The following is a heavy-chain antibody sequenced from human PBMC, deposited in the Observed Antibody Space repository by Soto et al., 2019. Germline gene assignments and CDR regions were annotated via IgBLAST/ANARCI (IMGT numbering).Heavy chain of an antibody. CDR2: IYHSGST. Sequence: QVQLQESGPGLMKPSGTLSLTCAVSDGSISSSNWWSWVRQSPGKGLEWIGEIYHSGSTSYNPSVKSRVTISVDKSKNQFSLKLSSVTAADTAVYYCARRDHYYYSGGFDPWGLGTLVTVSS. CDR1: DGSISSSNW. CDR3: ARRDHYYYSGGFDP. V-gene: IGHV4-4*02. J-gene: IGHJ5*02. D-gene: IGHD3-22*01.